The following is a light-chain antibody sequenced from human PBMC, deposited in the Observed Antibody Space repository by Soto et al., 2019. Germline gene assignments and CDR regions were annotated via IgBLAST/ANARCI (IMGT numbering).Light chain of an antibody. J-gene: IGKJ1*01. CDR1: QNINNW. CDR3: QQYSGSSTP. Sequence: DIQMTQPPSTLSASVGDRVTITCRASQNINNWLAWYQQKPGQAPKLLIYKASNLESGVPSRFSGSGSGTEFTLSISSLQPDDFATYYCQQYSGSSTPFGQGTKVEVQ. CDR2: KAS. V-gene: IGKV1-5*03.